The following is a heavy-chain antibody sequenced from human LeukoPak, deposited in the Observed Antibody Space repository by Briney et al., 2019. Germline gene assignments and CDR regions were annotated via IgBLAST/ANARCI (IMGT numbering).Heavy chain of an antibody. Sequence: GASVKVSCKASGYTFTGYYMHWVRQAPGQGLEWMGWINPNSGGTNYAQKFQGRVTMTRDTSISTAHMELSRLRSDDTAVYYCARVEDIVVVPAALNWFDPWGQGALVTVSS. CDR3: ARVEDIVVVPAALNWFDP. CDR2: INPNSGGT. V-gene: IGHV1-2*02. J-gene: IGHJ5*02. D-gene: IGHD2-2*01. CDR1: GYTFTGYY.